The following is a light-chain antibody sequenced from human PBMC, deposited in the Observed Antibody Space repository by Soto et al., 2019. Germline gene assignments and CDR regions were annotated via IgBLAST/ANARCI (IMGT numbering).Light chain of an antibody. V-gene: IGKV1-27*01. CDR1: QGIRNY. CDR2: AAS. CDR3: QRCDNARRIT. Sequence: DIQMTQSPSSLSASVGDTVTITCRASQGIRNYLAWYQQKPGKAPKLLIYAASTLQSGVPSRFSGSGSGTDFTLTIRSLQTEDVATYYCQRCDNARRITFGQGTRLENK. J-gene: IGKJ5*01.